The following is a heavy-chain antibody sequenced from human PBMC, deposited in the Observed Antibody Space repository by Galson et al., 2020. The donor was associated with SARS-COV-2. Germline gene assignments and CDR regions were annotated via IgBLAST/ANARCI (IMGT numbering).Heavy chain of an antibody. D-gene: IGHD6-13*01. Sequence: GGSLRLSCTASGIRFSSYAMSWVRQAPGKGLEWVSSITGSGGNTYYAESGKGRFTISRDNSKNTVYLQMNSLIAEDTAVYYCTRLDGAAVWTAIFDPWGRGTLVAVSS. CDR2: ITGSGGNT. V-gene: IGHV3-23*01. J-gene: IGHJ2*01. CDR1: GIRFSSYA. CDR3: TRLDGAAVWTAIFDP.